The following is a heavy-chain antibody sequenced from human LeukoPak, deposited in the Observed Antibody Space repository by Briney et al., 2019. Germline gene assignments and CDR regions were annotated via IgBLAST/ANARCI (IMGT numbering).Heavy chain of an antibody. V-gene: IGHV3-21*01. D-gene: IGHD6-19*01. CDR1: GFTFSSYS. CDR3: ARGSIAVAGTEDY. Sequence: GGSLRLYCAASGFTFSSYSMNWVRQAPGKGLEWVSSISSSSSYIYYADSVKGRFTISRDNAKNSLYLQMNSLRAEDTAVYYCARGSIAVAGTEDYWGQGTLVTVSS. J-gene: IGHJ4*02. CDR2: ISSSSSYI.